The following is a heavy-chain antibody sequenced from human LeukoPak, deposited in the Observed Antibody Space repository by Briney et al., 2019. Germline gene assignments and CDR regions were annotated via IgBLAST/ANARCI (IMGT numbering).Heavy chain of an antibody. Sequence: GGSLRLSCAASGFTFSSYEVNWVRQAPGKGLEWVSFICSSGSTIYYADSVKGRFTISRDNAKNSLYLQMNSLRAEDTAVYYCARTGRSPRRAIATYNWFDPWVQGTLVTVSS. CDR3: ARTGRSPRRAIATYNWFDP. D-gene: IGHD3-22*01. CDR2: ICSSGSTI. V-gene: IGHV3-48*03. J-gene: IGHJ5*02. CDR1: GFTFSSYE.